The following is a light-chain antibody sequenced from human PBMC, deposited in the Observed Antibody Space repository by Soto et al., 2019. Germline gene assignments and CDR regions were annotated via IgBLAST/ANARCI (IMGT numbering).Light chain of an antibody. CDR3: QQYYTSGWT. Sequence: DIQMTQSPSTLSASVGDRVTITCRASQSIYTWLAWYQQKPGKAPNLLIYETSTLQSGVPSRFSGSGSGTEFTLAISGLQPDDSATYYCQQYYTSGWTFGQWTTVQIK. CDR1: QSIYTW. V-gene: IGKV1-5*03. CDR2: ETS. J-gene: IGKJ1*01.